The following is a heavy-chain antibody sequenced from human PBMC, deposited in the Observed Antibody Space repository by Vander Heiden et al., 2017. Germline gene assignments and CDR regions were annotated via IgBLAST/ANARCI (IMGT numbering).Heavy chain of an antibody. Sequence: EVQLVESGGGLVQPGGSLRLSCAASGFTFRSYWMSWVRPAPGKGLGWVANIKQDGSEKYYVDSVKGRFTISRDNAKNSLYLQMNSLRAEDTAVYYCARDPWGTLTGSFDYWGQGTLVSVSS. J-gene: IGHJ4*02. D-gene: IGHD3-9*01. CDR2: IKQDGSEK. CDR1: GFTFRSYW. CDR3: ARDPWGTLTGSFDY. V-gene: IGHV3-7*01.